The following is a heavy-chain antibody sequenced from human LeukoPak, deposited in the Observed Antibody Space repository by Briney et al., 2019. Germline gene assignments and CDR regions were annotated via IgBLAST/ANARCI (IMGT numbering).Heavy chain of an antibody. CDR1: GIPFSSFG. D-gene: IGHD4-17*01. J-gene: IGHJ5*02. CDR2: IRYDGSNK. Sequence: GGSLRLSCAAPGIPFSSFGMHWLRQAPGKGLEWVAFIRYDGSNKYYVDSVKGRFTISRDNSKNTLYLQMDSLTAEDTAVYYCARDGTVTAGPFDPWGGGTLVTVSS. CDR3: ARDGTVTAGPFDP. V-gene: IGHV3-30*02.